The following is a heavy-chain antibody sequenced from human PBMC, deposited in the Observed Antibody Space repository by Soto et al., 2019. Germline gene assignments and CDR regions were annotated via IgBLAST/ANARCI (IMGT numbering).Heavy chain of an antibody. D-gene: IGHD2-15*01. J-gene: IGHJ4*02. CDR3: ARGRAGGQCSGVTCYNFEY. CDR1: GYTFINYL. Sequence: QVQLVQSGGEVKKPGASMKVSCKASGYTFINYLINWVRQAPGQGREWMGWISADSGNTNYAQKFQGRVTLTTDTSTTTGYMDLRSLRSNDTATYHCARGRAGGQCSGVTCYNFEYWGQGTVV. V-gene: IGHV1-18*01. CDR2: ISADSGNT.